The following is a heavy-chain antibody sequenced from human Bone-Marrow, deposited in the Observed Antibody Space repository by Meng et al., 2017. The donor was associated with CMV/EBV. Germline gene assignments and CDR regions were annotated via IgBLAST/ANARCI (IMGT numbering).Heavy chain of an antibody. V-gene: IGHV3-11*04. Sequence: GESLKISCAASGFTFSDYYMSWIRQAPGKGLEWVSYISSSGSTIYYADSVKGRFTISRDNAMNSLYLQMNSLRAEDTAVYYCARGVPGGIAAAGTHLRYYYYGMDVWGQGTTVTVSS. D-gene: IGHD6-13*01. J-gene: IGHJ6*02. CDR1: GFTFSDYY. CDR3: ARGVPGGIAAAGTHLRYYYYGMDV. CDR2: ISSSGSTI.